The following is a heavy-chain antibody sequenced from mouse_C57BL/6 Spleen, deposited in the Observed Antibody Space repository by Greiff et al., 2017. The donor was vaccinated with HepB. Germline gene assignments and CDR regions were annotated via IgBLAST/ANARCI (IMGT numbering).Heavy chain of an antibody. Sequence: VQLQQSGAELVRPGASVKLSCTASGFNIKDDYMHWVKQRPEQGLEWIGWIDPENGDTEYASKFQGKATITADTSSNTAYLQLSSLTSEDTAVYYCTTISGFDYWGQGTLVTVSA. D-gene: IGHD3-1*01. CDR2: IDPENGDT. V-gene: IGHV14-4*01. CDR1: GFNIKDDY. J-gene: IGHJ3*01. CDR3: TTISGFDY.